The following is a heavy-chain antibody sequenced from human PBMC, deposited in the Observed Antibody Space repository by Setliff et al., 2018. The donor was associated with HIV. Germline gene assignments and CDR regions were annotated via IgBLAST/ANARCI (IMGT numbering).Heavy chain of an antibody. CDR2: MYFSGNA. CDR1: GDSISSHY. D-gene: IGHD3-10*01. Sequence: SETLSLTCTVSGDSISSHYWSWIRQAPGKGLEWIGTMYFSGNARNSPSLKSRVTISLDTSKNQLSLNLTSVTAADTAVYYCARERLWSSEFDPWGQGTLVTVSS. J-gene: IGHJ5*02. V-gene: IGHV4-59*11. CDR3: ARERLWSSEFDP.